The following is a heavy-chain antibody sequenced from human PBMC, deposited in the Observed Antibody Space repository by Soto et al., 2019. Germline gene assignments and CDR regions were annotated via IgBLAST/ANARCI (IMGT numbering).Heavy chain of an antibody. CDR3: ARGAAYYGSGSYWDY. D-gene: IGHD3-10*01. V-gene: IGHV4-34*01. Sequence: QVQLQQWGAGLLKPSETLSLTCAVYGGSFSGYYWSWIRQPPGKGLEWIGEINHSGSTNYNPSLKSRVTISVDTSKNQFSLKLSSVTAADTAVYYCARGAAYYGSGSYWDYWGQGALVTVFS. CDR1: GGSFSGYY. J-gene: IGHJ4*02. CDR2: INHSGST.